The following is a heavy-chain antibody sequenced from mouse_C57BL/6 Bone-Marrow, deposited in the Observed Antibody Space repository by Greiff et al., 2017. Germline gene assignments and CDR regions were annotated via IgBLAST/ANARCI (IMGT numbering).Heavy chain of an antibody. CDR2: ISSGSSTI. V-gene: IGHV5-17*01. CDR3: ANDADY. CDR1: GFTFSDYG. J-gene: IGHJ2*01. D-gene: IGHD2-3*01. Sequence: EVKLVESGGGLVKPGGSLKLSCAASGFTFSDYGMHWVRQAPEKGLEWVAYISSGSSTIYYADTVKGRVTISRGNAKNTLFLQMTSLRSEDTAIYYCANDADYWGQGTTLTVSS.